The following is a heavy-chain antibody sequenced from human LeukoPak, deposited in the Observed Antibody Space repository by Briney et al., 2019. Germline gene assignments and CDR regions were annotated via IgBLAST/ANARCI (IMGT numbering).Heavy chain of an antibody. Sequence: PSETLSLTCAVYGGSFSGYYWSWIRQPPGKGLEWIGEINHSGSTNYNPSLKSRVTISVDTSKNQFSLKLSSVTAADTAVYYCARDEPGGYCSGGSCLNYYYYYMDVWGKGTTVTVSS. V-gene: IGHV4-34*01. D-gene: IGHD2-15*01. CDR3: ARDEPGGYCSGGSCLNYYYYYMDV. CDR1: GGSFSGYY. CDR2: INHSGST. J-gene: IGHJ6*03.